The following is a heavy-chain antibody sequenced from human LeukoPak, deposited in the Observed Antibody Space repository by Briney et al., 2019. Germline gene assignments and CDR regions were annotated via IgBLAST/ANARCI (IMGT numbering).Heavy chain of an antibody. CDR2: IYYSGST. CDR1: GGSISSYY. Sequence: PSETLSLTCTVSGGSISSYYWSWIRQPPGKGLEWIGYIYYSGSTNYNPSLKSRVTISVDTSKNQFSLKLSSVTAADTAVYYCATEAECSGGSCYSYGWFDPWGQGTQVIVSS. V-gene: IGHV4-59*01. J-gene: IGHJ5*02. CDR3: ATEAECSGGSCYSYGWFDP. D-gene: IGHD2-15*01.